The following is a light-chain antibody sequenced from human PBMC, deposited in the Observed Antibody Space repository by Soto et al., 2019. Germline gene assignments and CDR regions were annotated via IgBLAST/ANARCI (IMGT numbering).Light chain of an antibody. CDR3: QSYDSSLSLVV. CDR1: YSNIGAGYD. CDR2: DNR. J-gene: IGLJ2*01. V-gene: IGLV1-40*01. Sequence: QSVLTQPPSVSGAPGQRVTISCTGSYSNIGAGYDVHWYQQLPGAAPKLLIFDNRNRPSGVPDRFSGSKSGTSASLAITGLQAEDEADYYCQSYDSSLSLVVFGGGTKLTVL.